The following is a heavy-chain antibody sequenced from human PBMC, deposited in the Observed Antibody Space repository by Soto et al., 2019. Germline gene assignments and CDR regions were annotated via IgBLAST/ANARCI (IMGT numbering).Heavy chain of an antibody. J-gene: IGHJ4*02. Sequence: PGGSLILSCAASGFTFSTYAMSWVRQAPGKGLEWVSSINSGGGGTFYSDSVKGRFTISRDNSKNTLYLQINSLRAEDTAVYYCAKRGTYYFDYWGQGALVTVSS. CDR1: GFTFSTYA. CDR3: AKRGTYYFDY. D-gene: IGHD2-15*01. CDR2: INSGGGGT. V-gene: IGHV3-23*01.